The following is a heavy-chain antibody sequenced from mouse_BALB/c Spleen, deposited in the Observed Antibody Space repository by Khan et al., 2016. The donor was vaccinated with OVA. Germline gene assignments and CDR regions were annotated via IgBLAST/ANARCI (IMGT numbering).Heavy chain of an antibody. V-gene: IGHV3-2*02. Sequence: EVQLQESGPGLVKPSQSLSLTCTVTGYSITSGYGWNWNRQLPGNKLEWMGYISYSGSTNYNPSLKSRISITRDTSKNQFFMQLNSVTTEDTATYYCASTAGMEYWGQGTSLTVSS. CDR3: ASTAGMEY. J-gene: IGHJ4*01. CDR1: GYSITSGYG. D-gene: IGHD1-2*01. CDR2: ISYSGST.